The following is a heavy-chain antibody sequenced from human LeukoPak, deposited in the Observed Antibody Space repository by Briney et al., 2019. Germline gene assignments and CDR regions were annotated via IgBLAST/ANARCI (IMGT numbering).Heavy chain of an antibody. CDR1: GASISSGSYY. V-gene: IGHV4-61*02. D-gene: IGHD6-13*01. J-gene: IGHJ4*02. CDR2: IYTSGST. Sequence: PSETLSLTCTVSGASISSGSYYWSWIRQPAGKGLEWIGRIYTSGSTNYNPSLKSRVTISVDTSRNQFYLKLSSVTAADTAVYYCARHRVAAQGLFDYWGQGTLVTVSS. CDR3: ARHRVAAQGLFDY.